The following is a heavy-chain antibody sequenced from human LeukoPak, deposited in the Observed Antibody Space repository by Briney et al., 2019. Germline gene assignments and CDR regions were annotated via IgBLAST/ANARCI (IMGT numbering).Heavy chain of an antibody. J-gene: IGHJ4*02. D-gene: IGHD5-18*01. CDR2: ISYDGSNK. CDR3: ARGRYSYGSFNFDY. CDR1: GFTFSSYW. V-gene: IGHV3-30*03. Sequence: GGSLRLSCAASGFTFSSYWMHWVRQAPGKGLEWVAVISYDGSNKYYADSVKGRFTISRDNSKNTLYLQMNSLRAEDTAVYYCARGRYSYGSFNFDYWGQGTLVTVSS.